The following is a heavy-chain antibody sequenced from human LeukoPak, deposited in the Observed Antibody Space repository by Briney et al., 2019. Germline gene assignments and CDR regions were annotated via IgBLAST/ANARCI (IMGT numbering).Heavy chain of an antibody. Sequence: GGSLRLSCTASGFSISSYAMHWVRQAPGKGLEWVAVISYDGSNKYYADSVKGRFTISRDNSKNTLYLQMNSLRAEDTAVYYCARGRKIFDYWGQGTLVTVSS. V-gene: IGHV3-30-3*01. CDR1: GFSISSYA. D-gene: IGHD5-24*01. J-gene: IGHJ4*02. CDR2: ISYDGSNK. CDR3: ARGRKIFDY.